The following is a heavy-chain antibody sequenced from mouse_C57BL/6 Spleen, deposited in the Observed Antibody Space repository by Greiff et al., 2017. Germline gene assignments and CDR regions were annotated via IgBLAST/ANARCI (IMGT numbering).Heavy chain of an antibody. D-gene: IGHD2-5*01. J-gene: IGHJ4*01. Sequence: QVQLQQSGAELVRPGASVTLSCKASGYTFTDYEMHWVKQTPVHGLEWIGAIDPETGGTAYNQKFKGKAILTADKSSSTAYMELRSLTSEDSAVYYGNYYSTLYDMDYWGQGTSVTVSS. CDR1: GYTFTDYE. CDR3: NYYSTLYDMDY. V-gene: IGHV1-15*01. CDR2: IDPETGGT.